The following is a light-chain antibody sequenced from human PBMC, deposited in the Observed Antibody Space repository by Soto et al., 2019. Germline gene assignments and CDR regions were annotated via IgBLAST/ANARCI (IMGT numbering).Light chain of an antibody. J-gene: IGKJ4*01. Sequence: IVLTQSPATLSLSPGERATLSCRAGQSISDYLAWYQQRPGQAPRLLIFDASNSATGVPDRFSGGGSGTDFTLIISSLEPEDFAVYYCQQRVNWPPTFGGGTKVEI. CDR1: QSISDY. CDR2: DAS. CDR3: QQRVNWPPT. V-gene: IGKV3-11*01.